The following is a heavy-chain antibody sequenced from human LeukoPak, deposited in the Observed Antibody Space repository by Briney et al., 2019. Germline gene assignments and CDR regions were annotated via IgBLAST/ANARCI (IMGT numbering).Heavy chain of an antibody. J-gene: IGHJ5*02. V-gene: IGHV4-30-2*01. CDR1: GGSISSSGYS. Sequence: SETLSLTCAVSGGSISSSGYSWSWIRQPPGKGLEWIGYIHHTGSTYYNPSLKSRVTISVDRSKNQFSLKLSSVTAADTAMYFCTSTPTYCGGDCYYFDPWGQGTLVTVSS. CDR3: TSTPTYCGGDCYYFDP. D-gene: IGHD2-21*02. CDR2: IHHTGST.